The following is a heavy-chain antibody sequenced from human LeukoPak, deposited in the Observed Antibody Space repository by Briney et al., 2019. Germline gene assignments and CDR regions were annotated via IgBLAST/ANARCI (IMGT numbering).Heavy chain of an antibody. J-gene: IGHJ4*02. CDR1: GYTFTGYY. Sequence: ASVKVSCKASGYTFTGYYMHWVRQAPGQGLEWMGWINPNSGGTNYAQKFQGRVTMTRDTSISTAYMELSRLRSDDTAVYYCASPNTYYYGSSGYSLDYWGQGTLVTVSS. D-gene: IGHD3-22*01. CDR2: INPNSGGT. CDR3: ASPNTYYYGSSGYSLDY. V-gene: IGHV1-2*02.